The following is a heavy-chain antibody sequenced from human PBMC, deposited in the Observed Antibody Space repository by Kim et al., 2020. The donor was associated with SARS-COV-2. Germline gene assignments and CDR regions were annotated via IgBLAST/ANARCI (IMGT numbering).Heavy chain of an antibody. V-gene: IGHV4-39*01. Sequence: YTPSLKSRVTISVDTSKNQFSLRLSSVTAADTAVYYCARHLFRYGGNSFVWGQGTTVTVSS. D-gene: IGHD4-17*01. CDR3: ARHLFRYGGNSFV. J-gene: IGHJ6*02.